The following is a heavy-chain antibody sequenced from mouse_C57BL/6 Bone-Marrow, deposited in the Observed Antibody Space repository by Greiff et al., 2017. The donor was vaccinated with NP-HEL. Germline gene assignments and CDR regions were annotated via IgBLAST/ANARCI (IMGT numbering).Heavy chain of an antibody. J-gene: IGHJ1*03. Sequence: VQRVESGPGLVKPSQSLFLTCSITGFPITSGYYWIWIRQSPGKPLEWMGYITHSGETFYNPSLQSPISITRETSKNQFFLQLNSVTTEDTAMYYCAGYYDGYWYFDVWGTGTTVTVSS. CDR3: AGYYDGYWYFDV. V-gene: IGHV12-3*01. CDR2: ITHSGET. CDR1: GFPITSGYY. D-gene: IGHD2-3*01.